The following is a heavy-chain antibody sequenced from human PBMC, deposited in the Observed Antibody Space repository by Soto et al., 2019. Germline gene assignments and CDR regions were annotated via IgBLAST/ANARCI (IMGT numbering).Heavy chain of an antibody. J-gene: IGHJ4*02. V-gene: IGHV3-48*01. CDR3: AKARAQYYDFWSGYPVDY. Sequence: PGGSLRLSCAASGFTFSTYSMNWVRQAPGKGLEWVSSISSSGSTIYYADSVKGRFTISRDNSKNTLYLQMNSLRAEDTAVYYCAKARAQYYDFWSGYPVDYWGQGTLVTVSS. CDR1: GFTFSTYS. CDR2: ISSSGSTI. D-gene: IGHD3-3*01.